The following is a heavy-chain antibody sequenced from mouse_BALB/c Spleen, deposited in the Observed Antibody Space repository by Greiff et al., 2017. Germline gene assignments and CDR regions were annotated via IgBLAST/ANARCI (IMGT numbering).Heavy chain of an antibody. CDR3: TRETDYYGSGNFDV. V-gene: IGHV1-69*02. CDR1: GYTFTSYW. CDR2: IYPSDSYT. J-gene: IGHJ1*01. D-gene: IGHD1-1*01. Sequence: QVQLKQPGSELVRPGASVKLSCKASGYTFTSYWMHWVKQRPGQGLEWIGNIYPSDSYTNYNQKFKDKATLTVDKSSSTAYMQLSSPTSEDSAVYYCTRETDYYGSGNFDVWGAGTTVTVSS.